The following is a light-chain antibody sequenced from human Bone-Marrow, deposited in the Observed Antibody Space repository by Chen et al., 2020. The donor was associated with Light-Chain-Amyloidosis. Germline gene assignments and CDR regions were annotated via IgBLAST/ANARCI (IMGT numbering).Light chain of an antibody. CDR1: DLPTKY. J-gene: IGLJ2*01. CDR3: QSADSSGTNEVI. V-gene: IGLV3-25*03. CDR2: RDT. Sequence: SYDLTQPPSVSVSPGQTARITCSGDDLPTKYAYWYQQKPGQAPVLVIHRDTERPSGISERFSGSSSGTTATLTISGVQAETEADYHCQSADSSGTNEVIFGGGTKLTVL.